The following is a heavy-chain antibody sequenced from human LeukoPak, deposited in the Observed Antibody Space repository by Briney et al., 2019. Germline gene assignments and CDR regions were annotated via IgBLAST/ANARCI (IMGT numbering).Heavy chain of an antibody. Sequence: GGSLRLSCAASGFTFSSYEMNWVRQAPGKGLEWVSYISSSGSTIYYADSVKGRFTISRDNAKNSLYLQMNSLRAEDTAVYYCARDLLVGGYSYFNYWGQGTLVTVSS. V-gene: IGHV3-48*03. CDR3: ARDLLVGGYSYFNY. D-gene: IGHD5-12*01. CDR1: GFTFSSYE. CDR2: ISSSGSTI. J-gene: IGHJ4*02.